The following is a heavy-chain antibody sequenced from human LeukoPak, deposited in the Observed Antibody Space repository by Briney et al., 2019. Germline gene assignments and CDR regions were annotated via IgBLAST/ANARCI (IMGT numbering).Heavy chain of an antibody. CDR1: GFTFSGYW. D-gene: IGHD3-16*01. V-gene: IGHV3-7*01. Sequence: PGGSLRLSCAASGFTFSGYWMTWVRQAPGKGLEWVANIKPDGSGKYYVDSVKGRFTISRDNAKNSLDLQMNGLRVEDTALYYCARERGNWGQGTLVTVSS. CDR3: ARERGN. CDR2: IKPDGSGK. J-gene: IGHJ4*02.